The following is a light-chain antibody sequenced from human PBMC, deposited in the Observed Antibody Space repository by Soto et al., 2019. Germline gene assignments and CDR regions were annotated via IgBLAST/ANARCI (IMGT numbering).Light chain of an antibody. Sequence: AIRMTQSPSSFSASTGDRVTITCRASQGISSYLAWYQQKPGKAPKLLIDAASTLQSDVPSRFSGSGSGTDFTLTISCLQSEDFATYYCQQYYSYPPTLGQGTKVEIK. V-gene: IGKV1-8*01. J-gene: IGKJ1*01. CDR3: QQYYSYPPT. CDR1: QGISSY. CDR2: AAS.